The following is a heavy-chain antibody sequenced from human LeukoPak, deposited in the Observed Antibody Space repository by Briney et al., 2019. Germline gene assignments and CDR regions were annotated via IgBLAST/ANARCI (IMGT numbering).Heavy chain of an antibody. CDR3: ARGGVAQDAFDI. CDR2: IYTSGST. Sequence: SETLSLTCAVYGGSFSGYYWSWIRQPAGKGLEWIGRIYTSGSTNYNPSLKSRVTISVDTSKNQFSLKLSSVTAADTAVYYCARGGVAQDAFDIWGQGTMVTVSS. J-gene: IGHJ3*02. V-gene: IGHV4-59*10. CDR1: GGSFSGYY. D-gene: IGHD2-15*01.